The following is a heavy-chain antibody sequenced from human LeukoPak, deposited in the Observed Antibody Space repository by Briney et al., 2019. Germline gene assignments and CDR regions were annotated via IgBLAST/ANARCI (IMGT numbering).Heavy chain of an antibody. V-gene: IGHV3-48*01. CDR2: ISTSGTIL. CDR1: GFIFSEYN. D-gene: IGHD1-26*01. Sequence: GGSLRLSCAGSGFIFSEYNMNWARQAPGKGLEWISLISTSGTILYYADSVKGRFTISRDNAKNSLYLQMNSLRAEDTAVYYCARGLGKGAFDIWGQGTVVTVSS. CDR3: ARGLGKGAFDI. J-gene: IGHJ3*02.